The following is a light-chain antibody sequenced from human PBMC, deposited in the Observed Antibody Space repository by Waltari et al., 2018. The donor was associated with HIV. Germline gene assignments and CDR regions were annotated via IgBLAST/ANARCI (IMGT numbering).Light chain of an antibody. V-gene: IGLV2-8*01. CDR3: NSYAGSNNWV. J-gene: IGLJ3*02. CDR1: SSDVGGSKD. CDR2: EVN. Sequence: QSALTQPPSASGSPGQSVTIPCTGTSSDVGGSKDVSWYQQHPGKAPKLMIYEVNKWPSGVPDRFSGSKSANTASLTVSGLQADDEADYYCNSYAGSNNWVFGGGTKLTVL.